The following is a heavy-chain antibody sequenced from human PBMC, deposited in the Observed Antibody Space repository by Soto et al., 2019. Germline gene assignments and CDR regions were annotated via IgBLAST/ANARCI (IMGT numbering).Heavy chain of an antibody. CDR3: ARWRRIVVVATHNYYYYGMDV. V-gene: IGHV1-8*01. J-gene: IGHJ6*02. Sequence: ASVKVSCKASGYTFTSYDINWVRQATGQGLEWMGWMNPNSGNTGYAQKFQGRVTMTRNTSISTAYMELSSLRSEDTAVYYCARWRRIVVVATHNYYYYGMDVWGQGTTVTVSS. CDR2: MNPNSGNT. D-gene: IGHD2-15*01. CDR1: GYTFTSYD.